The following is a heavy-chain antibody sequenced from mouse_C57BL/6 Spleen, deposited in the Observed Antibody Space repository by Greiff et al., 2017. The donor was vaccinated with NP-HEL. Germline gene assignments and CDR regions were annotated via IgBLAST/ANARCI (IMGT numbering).Heavy chain of an antibody. CDR1: GYAFSSYW. CDR3: ARGLWPYFDY. V-gene: IGHV1-80*01. D-gene: IGHD1-1*02. Sequence: VQLVESGAELVKPGASVKISCKASGYAFSSYWMNWVKQRPGKGLEWIGQIYPGDGDTNYNGKFKGKATLTADKSSSTAYMQLSSLTSEDSAVYYCARGLWPYFDYWGQGTTLTVSS. J-gene: IGHJ2*01. CDR2: IYPGDGDT.